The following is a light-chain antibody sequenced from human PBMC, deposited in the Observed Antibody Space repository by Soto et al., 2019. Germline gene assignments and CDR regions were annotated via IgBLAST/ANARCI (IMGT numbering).Light chain of an antibody. CDR2: GAS. Sequence: EIVLTQSPGTLSLSPGERATLSCRASQSVSSSYLAWYQQRPGQAPRLLIYGASSRATGIPDKFSGSGSGTDFTLTISRLEPEDFAVYYCQQYGNSITFGRGTRLEIK. V-gene: IGKV3-20*01. CDR1: QSVSSSY. CDR3: QQYGNSIT. J-gene: IGKJ5*01.